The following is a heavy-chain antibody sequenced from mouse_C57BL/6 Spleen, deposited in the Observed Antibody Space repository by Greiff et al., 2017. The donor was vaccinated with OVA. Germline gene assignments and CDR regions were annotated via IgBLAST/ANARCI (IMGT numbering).Heavy chain of an antibody. V-gene: IGHV1-62-2*01. J-gene: IGHJ2*01. CDR1: GYTFTEYT. Sequence: VQLQQSGAELVKPGASVKLSCKASGYTFTEYTIHWVKQRSGQGLEWIGWFYPGSGSIKYNEKFKDKATLTADKSSSTVYIELSRLTSEDSAVYFCGRHEDKLGREGYYFDYWGQGTTLTVSS. CDR3: GRHEDKLGREGYYFDY. D-gene: IGHD4-1*01. CDR2: FYPGSGSI.